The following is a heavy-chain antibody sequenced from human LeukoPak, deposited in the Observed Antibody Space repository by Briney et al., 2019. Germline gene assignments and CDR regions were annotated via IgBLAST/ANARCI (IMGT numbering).Heavy chain of an antibody. CDR1: GFTFSKYS. Sequence: GGSLRLSCAASGFTFSKYSMNWVRQAPGKGLEWVSYISITTSTIYYADSVKGRFTISRDNSKNTLYLQMNSLRAEDTAVYYCAKDLNLGKTYYYDSSGSSNAFDIWGQGTMVTVSS. J-gene: IGHJ3*02. V-gene: IGHV3-48*01. CDR2: ISITTSTI. CDR3: AKDLNLGKTYYYDSSGSSNAFDI. D-gene: IGHD3-22*01.